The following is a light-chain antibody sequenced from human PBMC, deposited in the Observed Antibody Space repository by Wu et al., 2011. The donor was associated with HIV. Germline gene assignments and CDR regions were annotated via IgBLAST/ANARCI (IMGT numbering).Light chain of an antibody. CDR1: QGIGNY. CDR3: QRLYDYPLWT. J-gene: IGKJ2*02. V-gene: IGKV1-9*01. Sequence: DIQLTQSPSFLSASIGNRVTITCRASQGIGNYLAWYQQKPGKVPKLLIYAASILQSGVPSRFSGSGSGTKFTLTINSLQPDDFATYYCQRLYDYPLWTFGQGTKLEL. CDR2: AAS.